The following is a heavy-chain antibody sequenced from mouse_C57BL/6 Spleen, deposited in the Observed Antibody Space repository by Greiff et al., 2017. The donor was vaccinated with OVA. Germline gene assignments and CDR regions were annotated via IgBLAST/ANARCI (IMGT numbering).Heavy chain of an antibody. CDR3: ARGGYDYDGDY. D-gene: IGHD2-4*01. V-gene: IGHV1-82*01. CDR2: IYPGDGDT. CDR1: GYAFSSSW. Sequence: QVQLQQSGPELVKPGASVKISCKASGYAFSSSWMNWVKQRPGKGLEWIGRIYPGDGDTNYNGKFKGKATLTADKSSSTAYMQLSSLTSEDSAVYCCARGGYDYDGDYWGQGTTLTVSS. J-gene: IGHJ2*01.